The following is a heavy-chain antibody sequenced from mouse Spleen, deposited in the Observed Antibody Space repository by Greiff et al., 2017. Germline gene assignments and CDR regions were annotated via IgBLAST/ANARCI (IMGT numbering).Heavy chain of an antibody. CDR3: ARSRLITTVVATGGMDY. J-gene: IGHJ4*01. Sequence: VQLQQSGAELARPGASVKLSCKASGYTFTSYGISWVKQRTGQGLEWIGEIYPRSGNTYYNEKFKGKATLTADKSSSTAYMELRSLTSEDSAVYFCARSRLITTVVATGGMDYWGQGTSVTVSS. V-gene: IGHV1-81*01. D-gene: IGHD1-1*01. CDR2: IYPRSGNT. CDR1: GYTFTSYG.